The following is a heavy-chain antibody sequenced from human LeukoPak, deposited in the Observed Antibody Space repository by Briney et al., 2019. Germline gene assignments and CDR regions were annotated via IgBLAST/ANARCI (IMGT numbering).Heavy chain of an antibody. J-gene: IGHJ5*02. V-gene: IGHV3-30*04. CDR1: GFTSSSYA. D-gene: IGHD6-13*01. CDR2: ISYDGSNK. CDR3: ARTDSSSWYLAGFDP. Sequence: GGSLRLSCAASGFTSSSYAMHWVRQAPGKGLEWVAVISYDGSNKYYADSVKGRFTISRDNSKNTLYLQMNSLRAEDTAVYYCARTDSSSWYLAGFDPWGQGTLVTVSS.